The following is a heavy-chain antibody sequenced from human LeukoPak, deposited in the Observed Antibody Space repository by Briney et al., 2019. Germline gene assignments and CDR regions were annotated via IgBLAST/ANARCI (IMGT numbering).Heavy chain of an antibody. CDR1: GFTFSSIW. J-gene: IGHJ4*02. Sequence: PAGSLRLSCAASGFTFSSIWMHWVRRGPGKGLVWVSRINSDGTSTIYADSVKGRFTISRDNAKNTLFLQMDSLRAEDTAVYYCARNSRTDFDYWGQGTLVPVSS. V-gene: IGHV3-74*01. CDR2: INSDGTST. D-gene: IGHD3/OR15-3a*01. CDR3: ARNSRTDFDY.